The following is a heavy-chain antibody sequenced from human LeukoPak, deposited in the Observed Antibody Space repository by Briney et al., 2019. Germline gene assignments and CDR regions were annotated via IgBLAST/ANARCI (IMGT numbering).Heavy chain of an antibody. CDR2: ISSSGSTI. V-gene: IGHV3-11*01. CDR3: AKQSGSGSLFFDY. J-gene: IGHJ4*02. Sequence: GGSLRLSCAASGFTFSDYYMSWIRQAPGKGLEWVSYISSSGSTIYYADSVKGRFTISRDNSKNTLYLQMNSLRAEDTAVYYCAKQSGSGSLFFDYWGQGTLVTVSS. CDR1: GFTFSDYY. D-gene: IGHD3-22*01.